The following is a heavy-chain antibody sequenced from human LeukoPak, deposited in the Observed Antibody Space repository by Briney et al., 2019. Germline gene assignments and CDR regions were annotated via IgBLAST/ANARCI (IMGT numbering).Heavy chain of an antibody. J-gene: IGHJ4*02. CDR1: GFTFSSYA. D-gene: IGHD5-18*01. CDR3: ATDSRGYIYGSTDY. V-gene: IGHV3-23*01. CDR2: ISVSGGST. Sequence: GGSLRLSCAASGFTFSSYAMSWVRQAPGKGLEWVSAISVSGGSTYYPDSVKGRFTISRDNSKNTLFLQMNSLRAEDTAVYYCATDSRGYIYGSTDYWGQGTLVTDSS.